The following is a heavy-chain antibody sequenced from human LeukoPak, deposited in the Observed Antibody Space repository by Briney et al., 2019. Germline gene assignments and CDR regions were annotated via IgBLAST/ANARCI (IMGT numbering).Heavy chain of an antibody. J-gene: IGHJ3*02. V-gene: IGHV1-69*13. CDR1: GGTFSSYA. CDR2: IIPIFGTA. D-gene: IGHD1-1*01. CDR3: ARPGTTSDAFDI. Sequence: SVKVSCRASGGTFSSYAISWVRQAPGQGLEWMGGIIPIFGTANYAQKFQGRVTITADESTSTAYMELSSLRSEDTAVYYCARPGTTSDAFDIWGQGTMVTVSS.